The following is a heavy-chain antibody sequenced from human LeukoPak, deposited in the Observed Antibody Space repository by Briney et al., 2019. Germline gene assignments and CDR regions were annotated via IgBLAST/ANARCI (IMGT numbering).Heavy chain of an antibody. CDR2: INHSGST. V-gene: IGHV4-34*01. Sequence: PSETLSLTCAVYGVSFSGYYWSWIRQPPGEGLEWIGEINHSGSTNYNPSLKSRVTISVDTSKNQFSLKLSSVTAADTAVYYCHSGSYYLDYWGQGTLVTVSS. D-gene: IGHD1-26*01. CDR3: HSGSYYLDY. CDR1: GVSFSGYY. J-gene: IGHJ4*02.